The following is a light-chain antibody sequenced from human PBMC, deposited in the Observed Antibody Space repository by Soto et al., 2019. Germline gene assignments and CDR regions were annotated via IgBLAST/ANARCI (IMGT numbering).Light chain of an antibody. V-gene: IGKV3-20*01. CDR1: QTVSSY. Sequence: ENVLTQSPGTLSLSPGERATLSCSASQTVSSYLTWYQQRPGQAPRLLIYGASKRATGIPDRFSGSGSGTDFTLTISRLEPEDFALYYCQQYGTSPITFGQGTRLDIK. CDR3: QQYGTSPIT. J-gene: IGKJ5*01. CDR2: GAS.